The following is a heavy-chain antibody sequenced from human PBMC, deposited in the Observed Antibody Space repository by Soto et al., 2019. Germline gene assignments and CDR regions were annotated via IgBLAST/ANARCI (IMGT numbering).Heavy chain of an antibody. CDR2: IKQDGSEK. CDR1: GFTFSSYW. J-gene: IGHJ3*02. V-gene: IGHV3-7*01. D-gene: IGHD5-18*01. CDR3: ARDASDTAMAPSDAFDI. Sequence: EVQLVESGGGLVQPGGSLRLSCAASGFTFSSYWMSWVRQAPGKGLEWVANIKQDGSEKYYVDSVKGRFTISRDNAKSSLYLQMNSLRAEDTAVYYCARDASDTAMAPSDAFDIWGQGTMVTVSS.